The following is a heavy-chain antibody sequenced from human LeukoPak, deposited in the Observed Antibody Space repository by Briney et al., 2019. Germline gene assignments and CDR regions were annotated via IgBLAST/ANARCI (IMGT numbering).Heavy chain of an antibody. CDR2: ISGSGDST. J-gene: IGHJ4*02. D-gene: IGHD5-18*01. CDR3: AKDKEMGRAIFDY. Sequence: GGSLRLSCAASGFAFTTCAINWVRQAPGKGLEWVSTISGSGDSTYYADSVKGRFTISRDNSKNTLYLQMNSLRAEDTALYYCAKDKEMGRAIFDYWGQGTLVTVSS. CDR1: GFAFTTCA. V-gene: IGHV3-23*01.